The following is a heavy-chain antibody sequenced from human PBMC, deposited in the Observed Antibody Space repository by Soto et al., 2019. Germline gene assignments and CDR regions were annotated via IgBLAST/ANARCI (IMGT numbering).Heavy chain of an antibody. Sequence: SETLSLTCTVSGGSISSYYWSWIRQPPGKGLEWIGYIYYSGSTNYNPSLKSRVTISVDTSKNQFSLKLSSVTAADTAVYYCARQMVRGVADAFDIWGQGTMVTVSS. J-gene: IGHJ3*02. CDR1: GGSISSYY. V-gene: IGHV4-59*08. D-gene: IGHD3-10*01. CDR2: IYYSGST. CDR3: ARQMVRGVADAFDI.